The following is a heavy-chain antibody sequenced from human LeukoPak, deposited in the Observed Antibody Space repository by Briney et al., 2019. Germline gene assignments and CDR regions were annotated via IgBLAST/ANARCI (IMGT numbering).Heavy chain of an antibody. CDR2: IYHSGST. J-gene: IGHJ4*02. V-gene: IGHV4-59*01. CDR3: ARVHAYHDILTGYYNDLSQAYYFDY. CDR1: GGSISSYY. D-gene: IGHD3-9*01. Sequence: KPSETLSLTCTVSGGSISSYYWSWIRKPPGKGLEWIGYIYHSGSTNYNPSLKSRVTISVDTSKNQFSLKLSSVTAADTAVYYCARVHAYHDILTGYYNDLSQAYYFDYWGQGTLVTVSS.